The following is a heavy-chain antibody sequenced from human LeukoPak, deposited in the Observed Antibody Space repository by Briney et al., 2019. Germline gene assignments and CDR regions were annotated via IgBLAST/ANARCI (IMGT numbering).Heavy chain of an antibody. CDR2: IYSGDTT. V-gene: IGHV3-53*01. D-gene: IGHD2/OR15-2a*01. CDR3: ARDLYLSR. Sequence: GGSPRLSCAASGFSVSSNYMSWVRQAPGRGLEWVSVIYSGDTTYYADSVKGRSTISRDTSKNTLYLQMNSLRPEDTAVYYCARDLYLSRWGQGTLVTVSS. CDR1: GFSVSSNY. J-gene: IGHJ4*02.